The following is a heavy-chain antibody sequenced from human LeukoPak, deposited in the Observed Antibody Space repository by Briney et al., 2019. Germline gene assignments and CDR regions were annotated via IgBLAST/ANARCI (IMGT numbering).Heavy chain of an antibody. CDR1: GGTFSSYA. V-gene: IGHV1-69*06. J-gene: IGHJ4*02. Sequence: ASVKVSCKASGGTFSSYAISWVRQAPGQGLEWMGGIIPIFGTANYAQKFQGRVTITADKSTSTAYMELSSLRSEDTAVYYCARDSLGELLSPLDCWGQGTLVTVSS. CDR2: IIPIFGTA. CDR3: ARDSLGELLSPLDC. D-gene: IGHD3-16*01.